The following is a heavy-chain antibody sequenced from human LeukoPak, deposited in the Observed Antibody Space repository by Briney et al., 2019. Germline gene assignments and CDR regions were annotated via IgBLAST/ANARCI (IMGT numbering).Heavy chain of an antibody. V-gene: IGHV1-18*04. Sequence: ASVKVSCKSSGYTFTRYGISWVRQAPGQGLEWMGWINAYNGNTNYAQKLQGRVTMTTDTSASTAYMELRSLRSDDTAVYYCARVRRFGTRPFDYWGQGTLVTVSS. CDR2: INAYNGNT. CDR1: GYTFTRYG. J-gene: IGHJ4*02. CDR3: ARVRRFGTRPFDY. D-gene: IGHD3-10*01.